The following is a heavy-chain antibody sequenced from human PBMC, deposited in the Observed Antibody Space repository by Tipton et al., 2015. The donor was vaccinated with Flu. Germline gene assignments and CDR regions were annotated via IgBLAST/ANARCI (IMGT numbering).Heavy chain of an antibody. D-gene: IGHD4-23*01. V-gene: IGHV4-39*07. Sequence: LTCTVSDDSISSGRYYWGWIRQPPGKGLEWIANLYYSGSTYYNPSLKSRVTISMDTSKSHFFLRLTSVTAADTAVYYCARDAGDFGGNPLAFDIWGQGTMVTVSS. CDR1: DDSISSGRYY. J-gene: IGHJ3*02. CDR3: ARDAGDFGGNPLAFDI. CDR2: LYYSGST.